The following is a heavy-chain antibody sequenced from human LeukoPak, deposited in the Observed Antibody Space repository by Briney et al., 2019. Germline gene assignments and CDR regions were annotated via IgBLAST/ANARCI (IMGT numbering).Heavy chain of an antibody. V-gene: IGHV4-61*09. CDR3: ARVGGSSWYLLDY. CDR1: GGSISNGSYY. CDR2: VYTSGST. Sequence: SETLSLTCTVSGGSISNGSYYWSWIRQPAGKGLEWIGHVYTSGSTNYNPSLKSRVTISVDTSKNQFSLKLSSVTAADTAVYYCARVGGSSWYLLDYWGQGTLVTVSS. D-gene: IGHD6-13*01. J-gene: IGHJ4*02.